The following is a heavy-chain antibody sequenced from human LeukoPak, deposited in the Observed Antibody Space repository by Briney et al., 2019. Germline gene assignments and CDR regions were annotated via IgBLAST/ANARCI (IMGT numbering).Heavy chain of an antibody. V-gene: IGHV4-34*01. D-gene: IGHD5-12*01. Sequence: SETLSLTCAVYGGSFRGYYWSWIRQPPGKGLEWIGEINHSGSTNYNPSLKSRVTISVDTSKNQFSLKLSSVTAADTAVYYCARSDVATSYFDYWGQGTLVTVSS. CDR3: ARSDVATSYFDY. J-gene: IGHJ4*02. CDR1: GGSFRGYY. CDR2: INHSGST.